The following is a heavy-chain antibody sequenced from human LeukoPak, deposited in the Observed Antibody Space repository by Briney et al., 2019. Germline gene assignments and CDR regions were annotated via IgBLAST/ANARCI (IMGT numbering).Heavy chain of an antibody. CDR1: GFTFSTYG. V-gene: IGHV3-30*03. J-gene: IGHJ4*02. Sequence: GGSLRLSCAASGFTFSTYGMHWVRQAPGKGLEWVAVISYDGSNKYYADSVKGRFTISRDNSKNTLYLQMNSLRAEDTAVYYCATFHDYGFDYWGQGTLVTVSS. CDR3: ATFHDYGFDY. D-gene: IGHD4-17*01. CDR2: ISYDGSNK.